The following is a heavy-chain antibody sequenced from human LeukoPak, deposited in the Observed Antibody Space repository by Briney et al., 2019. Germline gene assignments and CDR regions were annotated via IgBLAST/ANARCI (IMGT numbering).Heavy chain of an antibody. D-gene: IGHD1-26*01. V-gene: IGHV3-7*02. CDR3: VSLGGGTGQYFQH. CDR1: GFTFSSYW. CDR2: IKQDGSEK. J-gene: IGHJ1*01. Sequence: GGSLRLSCAASGFTFSSYWMSWVRQAPGKGLEWVANIKQDGSEKYYVDSVKGRFTISRDNAKNSLYLQMNSLRAEDTAVYYCVSLGGGTGQYFQHWGQGTLVTVSS.